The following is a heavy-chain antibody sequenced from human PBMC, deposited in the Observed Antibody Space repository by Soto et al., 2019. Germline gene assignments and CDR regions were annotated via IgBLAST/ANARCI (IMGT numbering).Heavy chain of an antibody. CDR3: ARGFLGGGSFSGYYPSNLDY. D-gene: IGHD3-22*01. CDR1: GYTFTSYG. Sequence: ASVKVSCKASGYTFTSYGISWVRQAPGQGLEWMGWISAYNGNTNYAQKLQGRVTMTTDTSTSTAYMELRSLRSDDTAVYYCARGFLGGGSFSGYYPSNLDYWGQGTLVTVSS. J-gene: IGHJ4*02. V-gene: IGHV1-18*01. CDR2: ISAYNGNT.